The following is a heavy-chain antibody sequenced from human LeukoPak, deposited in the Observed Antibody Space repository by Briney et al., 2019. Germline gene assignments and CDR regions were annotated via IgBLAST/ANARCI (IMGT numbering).Heavy chain of an antibody. CDR2: INPNTGGT. J-gene: IGHJ3*01. Sequence: GASVKVSCKGSGYTFIDNYMHWVRQAPGQGLEWMGRINPNTGGTNYAQKFQGRITMTWDTSITTVYMELSSLRSDDMAVYYCARAAGAFDVWGQGTMVTVSS. V-gene: IGHV1-2*06. CDR1: GYTFIDNY. CDR3: ARAAGAFDV.